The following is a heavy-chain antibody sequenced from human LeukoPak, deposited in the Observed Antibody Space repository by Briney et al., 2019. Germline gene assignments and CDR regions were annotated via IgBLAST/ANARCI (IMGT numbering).Heavy chain of an antibody. D-gene: IGHD3-3*01. CDR1: GGSISSGGYY. Sequence: PSQTLSLTCTVSGGSISSGGYYWSWIRQHPGKGLEWIGYIYYSGSTYYNPSLKSRVTISVDTSKNQFSLKLSSVTAADTAVYCCARCLLRFFGADAFDIWGQGTMVTVSS. CDR3: ARCLLRFFGADAFDI. CDR2: IYYSGST. J-gene: IGHJ3*02. V-gene: IGHV4-31*03.